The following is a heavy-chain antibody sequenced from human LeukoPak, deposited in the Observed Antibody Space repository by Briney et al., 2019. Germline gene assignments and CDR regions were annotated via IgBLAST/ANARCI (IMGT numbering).Heavy chain of an antibody. CDR3: TTDLLWGDDCYAWYYS. Sequence: GGGLRLSCVATVFTLCTAALAGVRPAPGKGPEGVGRIKSRTEGATTDYAASVKGRFTISRDDLNNTVYLQMNSLKTEDTALYYCTTDLLWGDDCYAWYYSCRVGTLV. CDR1: VFTLCTAA. D-gene: IGHD2-21*02. V-gene: IGHV3-15*01. CDR2: IKSRTEGATT. J-gene: IGHJ5*01.